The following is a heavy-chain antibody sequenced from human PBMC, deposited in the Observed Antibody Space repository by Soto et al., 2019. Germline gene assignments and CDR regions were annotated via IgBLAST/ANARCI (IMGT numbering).Heavy chain of an antibody. D-gene: IGHD3-10*01. J-gene: IGHJ6*02. CDR2: IIPIFGTA. CDR1: GGTFSSYA. CDR3: ARDEPRITMVRGVIIKTGAGFDYYYGMDV. V-gene: IGHV1-69*06. Sequence: SVKVSCKASGGTFSSYAISWVRQAPGQGLEWMGGIIPIFGTANYAQKFQGRVTITADKSTSTAYMELSSLRSEDTAVYYCARDEPRITMVRGVIIKTGAGFDYYYGMDVWGQGTTVTVSS.